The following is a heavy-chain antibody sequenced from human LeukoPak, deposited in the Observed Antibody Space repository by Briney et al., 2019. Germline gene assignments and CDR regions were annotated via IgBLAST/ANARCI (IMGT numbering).Heavy chain of an antibody. CDR2: IYFSGNT. Sequence: PSETLSLTCTVSGDSVSSTYYYWGWIRQPPGKGLEWIGSIYFSGNTYYNSSLKSRVTISIDTSKNQFSLNLSSVTAADTAVYYCARQGTYYYDSTKFTFDYWGQGTPVSVSS. J-gene: IGHJ4*02. D-gene: IGHD3-22*01. CDR1: GDSVSSTYYY. V-gene: IGHV4-39*01. CDR3: ARQGTYYYDSTKFTFDY.